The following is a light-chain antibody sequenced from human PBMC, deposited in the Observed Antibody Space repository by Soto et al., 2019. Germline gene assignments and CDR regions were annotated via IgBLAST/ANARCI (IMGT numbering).Light chain of an antibody. V-gene: IGLV2-14*01. Sequence: QSALTQPASVSGSPGQSITISCTGTSSDVGGYNYVSWYQQHSGKAPKLMIYDVSNRPSGVSNRFSGSKSGNTPSLTISGLQAEDEADYYCSSYTSSSTVVFGGGTKLTVL. CDR3: SSYTSSSTVV. CDR1: SSDVGGYNY. J-gene: IGLJ2*01. CDR2: DVS.